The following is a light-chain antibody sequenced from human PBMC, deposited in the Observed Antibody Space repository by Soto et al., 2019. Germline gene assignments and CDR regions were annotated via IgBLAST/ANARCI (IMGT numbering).Light chain of an antibody. Sequence: DIVMTQSPLSLPVTPGEPASISCRSSQTLLHSNGYNYLDWYLQKPGQSPQLLISLGSNRASGVPDKGSGRGSGTESTLKISRVEAEDVGVYDCMQSLQTPWTFGQGTNVGSK. J-gene: IGKJ1*01. CDR2: LGS. CDR1: QTLLHSNGYNY. CDR3: MQSLQTPWT. V-gene: IGKV2-28*01.